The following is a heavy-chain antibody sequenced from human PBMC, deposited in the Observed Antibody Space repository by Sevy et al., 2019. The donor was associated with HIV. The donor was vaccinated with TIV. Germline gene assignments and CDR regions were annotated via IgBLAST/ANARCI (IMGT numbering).Heavy chain of an antibody. V-gene: IGHV3-48*03. CDR3: ARLALTTVTPKNNWFDP. CDR1: GFIFSRYE. CDR2: ISGSGATI. Sequence: GGSLRLSCAASGFIFSRYEMIWVRQAPGTVLEWVSYISGSGATIYYADSVKGRFTISRDNAKNSLYLQMNSLRAEDTAIYFCARLALTTVTPKNNWFDPWGQGTLVTVSS. D-gene: IGHD4-4*01. J-gene: IGHJ5*02.